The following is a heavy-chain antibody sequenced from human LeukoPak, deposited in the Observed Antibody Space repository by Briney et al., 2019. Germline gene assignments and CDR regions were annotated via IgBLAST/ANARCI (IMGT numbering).Heavy chain of an antibody. CDR3: ARERPGRRYVEMATTDY. J-gene: IGHJ4*02. D-gene: IGHD5-12*01. V-gene: IGHV4-30-4*01. Sequence: PSETLSLTCTVSGGSISSGDSYWSWIRQPPGKGLEWIGYIYYSGSTYYNPSLKSRVTISVDTSKIQFSLKLRSVTAADTAVYYCARERPGRRYVEMATTDYWGQGTLVTVSS. CDR2: IYYSGST. CDR1: GGSISSGDSY.